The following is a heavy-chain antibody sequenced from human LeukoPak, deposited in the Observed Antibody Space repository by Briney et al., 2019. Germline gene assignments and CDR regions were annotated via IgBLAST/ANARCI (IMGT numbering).Heavy chain of an antibody. CDR1: GYTFTSYG. CDR3: ARDCSGGSCYSEAPHPHWFDP. J-gene: IGHJ5*02. Sequence: ASVKVSSKASGYTFTSYGISWVRQAPGQGLEWMGWISAYNGNTNYAQKLQGRVTMTTDTSTSTAYMELRSLRSDDTAVYYCARDCSGGSCYSEAPHPHWFDPWGQGTLVTVSS. D-gene: IGHD2-15*01. V-gene: IGHV1-18*04. CDR2: ISAYNGNT.